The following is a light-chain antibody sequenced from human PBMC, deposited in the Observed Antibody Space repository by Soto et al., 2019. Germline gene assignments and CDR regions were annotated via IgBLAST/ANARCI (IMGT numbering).Light chain of an antibody. CDR2: LGF. CDR1: QSLLHSNGYTY. CDR3: MQGLQTFYT. Sequence: DIVMTQSPLSLPVTPGEPASISCRSSQSLLHSNGYTYLDWYLQRPGQSPQLLIYLGFNRASGVPDRFSGSGSGTDFTLKISRVEAEDVGVYYCMQGLQTFYTFGQGTKLHIK. J-gene: IGKJ2*01. V-gene: IGKV2-28*01.